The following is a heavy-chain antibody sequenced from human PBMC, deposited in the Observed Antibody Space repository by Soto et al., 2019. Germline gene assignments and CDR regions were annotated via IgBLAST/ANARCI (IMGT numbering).Heavy chain of an antibody. J-gene: IGHJ5*02. CDR1: GYTFTTYW. Sequence: PGESLKISCKGSGYTFTTYWIGWVRQMPGKGLEWMGIIYPSDSDTRYSPSFQGQVTISADKSISIAYLQWSSLKASDTAMYYCGRLYGTYFTSWGQGTQVTVSS. D-gene: IGHD1-26*01. V-gene: IGHV5-51*01. CDR2: IYPSDSDT. CDR3: GRLYGTYFTS.